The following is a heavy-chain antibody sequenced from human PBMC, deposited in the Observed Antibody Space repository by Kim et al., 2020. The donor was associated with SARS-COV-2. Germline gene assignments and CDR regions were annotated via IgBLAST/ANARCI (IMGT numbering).Heavy chain of an antibody. V-gene: IGHV2-70*01. Sequence: YSTSLKTRLTISKDTSKNQVVLTMTNMDPVDTATYYCARSFRDTAEAFDIWGQGTMVTVSS. D-gene: IGHD3-16*02. J-gene: IGHJ3*02. CDR3: ARSFRDTAEAFDI.